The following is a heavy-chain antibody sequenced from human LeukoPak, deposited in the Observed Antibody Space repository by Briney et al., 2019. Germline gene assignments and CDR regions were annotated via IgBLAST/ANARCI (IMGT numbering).Heavy chain of an antibody. J-gene: IGHJ4*02. CDR3: SKGSGYSGPPD. CDR1: GFTFTSYT. Sequence: GGSLRLSCAASGFTFTSYTMSWVRQAPGKGLEWVSTISGSGGSIDYADSVKGRFTISRDNSKNTVYVQMNSLRAEDTAVYYCSKGSGYSGPPDWGQGTLVTVSA. CDR2: ISGSGGSI. D-gene: IGHD5-12*01. V-gene: IGHV3-23*01.